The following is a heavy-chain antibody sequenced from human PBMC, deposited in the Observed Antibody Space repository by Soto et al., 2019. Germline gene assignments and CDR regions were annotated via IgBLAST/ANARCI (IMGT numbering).Heavy chain of an antibody. CDR1: GYTFANFD. CDR2: VSNRNGVT. D-gene: IGHD6-19*01. CDR3: ARERLNTGWYGFDY. J-gene: IGHJ4*01. V-gene: IGHV1-18*04. Sequence: ASVKVSCKTSGYTFANFDSSWVRQAPGQGLEWMGWVSNRNGVTEYAENFRDRVTISTDTSTNTVYMELRSLRSDDTAVYFCARERLNTGWYGFDYWGHGTQVTASS.